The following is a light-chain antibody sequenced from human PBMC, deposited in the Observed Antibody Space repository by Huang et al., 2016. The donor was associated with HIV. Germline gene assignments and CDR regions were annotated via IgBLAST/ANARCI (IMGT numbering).Light chain of an antibody. J-gene: IGKJ2*01. CDR1: QSISNN. Sequence: EIVMTQSPATLSVSPGERATLSCRASQSISNNLAWYQQKLGQAPRLLIYGVSTRATGIPARFSGSGSGTEVTLTISSLQSEDFAVYYCQQYNDWPPYTFGQGTKLEIK. CDR2: GVS. V-gene: IGKV3-15*01. CDR3: QQYNDWPPYT.